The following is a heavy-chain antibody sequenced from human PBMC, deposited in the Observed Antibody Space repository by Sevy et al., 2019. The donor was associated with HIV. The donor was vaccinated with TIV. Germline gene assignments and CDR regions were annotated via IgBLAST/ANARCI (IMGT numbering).Heavy chain of an antibody. CDR1: GGSFSGYY. J-gene: IGHJ4*02. CDR3: ASSNCSGGSCYGYYFDY. Sequence: SETLSLTCAVYGGSFSGYYWSWIRQPPGKGLEWIGEINHSGSTNYNPSLKGRVTISVDTSKNQFSLKLSSVTAADTAVYYCASSNCSGGSCYGYYFDYWGQGTLVTVSS. D-gene: IGHD2-15*01. V-gene: IGHV4-34*01. CDR2: INHSGST.